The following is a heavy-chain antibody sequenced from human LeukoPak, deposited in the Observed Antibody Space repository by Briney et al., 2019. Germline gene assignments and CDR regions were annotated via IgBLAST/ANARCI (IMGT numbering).Heavy chain of an antibody. J-gene: IGHJ5*02. Sequence: PGGSLRLSCAASGFTFSSYSMNWVRQAPGKGLEWVSSISSSSSYIYYADSVKGRFTISRDNAKNSLYLQMNSLRAEDTAVYYCARDREGDDMGWFDPWGQGTLVTVSS. CDR2: ISSSSSYI. V-gene: IGHV3-21*01. CDR1: GFTFSSYS. D-gene: IGHD3-22*01. CDR3: ARDREGDDMGWFDP.